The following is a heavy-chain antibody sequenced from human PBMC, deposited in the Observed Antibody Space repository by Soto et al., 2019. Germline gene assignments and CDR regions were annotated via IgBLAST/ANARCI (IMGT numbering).Heavy chain of an antibody. V-gene: IGHV1-18*01. Sequence: QVHLVQSGAEVKKPGASVKVSCKGSGYGFTTYGITWVRQAPGQGLEWMAWISAHNGNTNYAHKLQGRVPVTRDTSTSTAYMELRSLRSDDTVVYYCARGRYGDYWGQGALVTVTS. D-gene: IGHD1-1*01. CDR1: GYGFTTYG. CDR3: ARGRYGDY. J-gene: IGHJ4*02. CDR2: ISAHNGNT.